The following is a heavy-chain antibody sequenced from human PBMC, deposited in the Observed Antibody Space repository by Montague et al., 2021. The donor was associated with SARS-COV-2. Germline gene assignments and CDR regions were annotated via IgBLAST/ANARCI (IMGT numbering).Heavy chain of an antibody. V-gene: IGHV4-59*01. CDR2: ISDSGST. J-gene: IGHJ6*04. CDR3: ARGCLSYFGAGSHCYGMDV. Sequence: SETLSLTCSVSGTSITSYYWNWIRQPPGKGLEWIGDISDSGSTNYSPSLKSRVTMSVDTSKNQMSLKLTSVTAADTAVYYCARGCLSYFGAGSHCYGMDVWGKGTTVTVSS. CDR1: GTSITSYY. D-gene: IGHD3-10*01.